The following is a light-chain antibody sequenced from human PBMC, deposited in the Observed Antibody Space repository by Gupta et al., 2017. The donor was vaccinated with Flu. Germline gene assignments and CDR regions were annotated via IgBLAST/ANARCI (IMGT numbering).Light chain of an antibody. CDR2: WAS. V-gene: IGKV4-1*01. J-gene: IGKJ1*01. Sequence: DIVMTQSPDSLAVSLDERATINCKSSQSVLYSSNNKNYLAWYQQKPGQHPKLLIYWASTRESGVPDRFSGSGSGTDFTLRISSLQAEDVAVYYCQQYYSTPWTFGQGTKVEIK. CDR1: QSVLYSSNNKNY. CDR3: QQYYSTPWT.